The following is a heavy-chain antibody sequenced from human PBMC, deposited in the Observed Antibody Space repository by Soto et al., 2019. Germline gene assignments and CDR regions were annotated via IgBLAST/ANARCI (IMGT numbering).Heavy chain of an antibody. Sequence: GASVKVSCKASGYTFTSYGISWVRQAPGQGLEWMGWISAYNGNTNYAQKLQGRVTMTTDTSTSTAYMELRSLRSDDTAVYYCARELAVAGTQALDYWGQGTLVTVSS. CDR1: GYTFTSYG. V-gene: IGHV1-18*01. CDR3: ARELAVAGTQALDY. J-gene: IGHJ4*02. CDR2: ISAYNGNT. D-gene: IGHD6-19*01.